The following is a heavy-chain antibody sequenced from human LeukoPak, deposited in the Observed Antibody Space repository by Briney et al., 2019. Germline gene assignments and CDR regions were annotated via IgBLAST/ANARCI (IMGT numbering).Heavy chain of an antibody. J-gene: IGHJ4*02. V-gene: IGHV3-23*01. CDR1: GFTFSSYA. Sequence: GGSLRLSCAASGFTFSSYAMSWVRQAPGEGLEWVSAISGSGGSTYYADSVKGRFTISRDNSKNTLYLQMNSLRAEDTAVYYCAKLERGDTPVPIDYWGQGTLVTVSS. D-gene: IGHD3-10*01. CDR3: AKLERGDTPVPIDY. CDR2: ISGSGGST.